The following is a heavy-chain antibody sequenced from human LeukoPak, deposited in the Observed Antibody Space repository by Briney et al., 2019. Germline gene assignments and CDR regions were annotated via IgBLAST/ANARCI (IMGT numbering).Heavy chain of an antibody. J-gene: IGHJ3*02. Sequence: SVKVSCKASGGTFSSYAISWVRQAPGQGLEWMGRIIPIFGTANYAQKFQGRVTITTDESTSTAYMELSSLRSEDTAVYYCARTIAVAGTDAFDIWGQGTMVTVSS. V-gene: IGHV1-69*05. CDR1: GGTFSSYA. D-gene: IGHD6-19*01. CDR2: IIPIFGTA. CDR3: ARTIAVAGTDAFDI.